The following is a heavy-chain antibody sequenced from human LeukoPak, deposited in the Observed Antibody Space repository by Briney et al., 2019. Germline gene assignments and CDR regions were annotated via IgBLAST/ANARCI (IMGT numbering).Heavy chain of an antibody. V-gene: IGHV3-21*01. Sequence: GGSLRLSCAGSGFTFSHYSMNWLRQAPGKGLERVSSISSRSTNIFYADSVKGRFTISRDNAKNSLYLQMNSLGAEDTAVYYCARDAQWLVPEGYFYYMDVWGKGTTVTVSS. CDR3: ARDAQWLVPEGYFYYMDV. CDR1: GFTFSHYS. J-gene: IGHJ6*03. D-gene: IGHD6-19*01. CDR2: ISSRSTNI.